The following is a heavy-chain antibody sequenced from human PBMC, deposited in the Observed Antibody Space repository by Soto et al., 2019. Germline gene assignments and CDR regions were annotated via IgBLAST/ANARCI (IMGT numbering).Heavy chain of an antibody. D-gene: IGHD4-17*01. CDR3: TTNYGDPRRSYYYYGMDV. CDR2: IKSKSDGGAT. V-gene: IGHV3-15*01. Sequence: GGSLRLSCAVSAFTFSNAWMNWVRQAPGKGLEWVGRIKSKSDGGATDYAAPVKGRFTIPRDDSKNTIYLQMNSLRMEDTALYYCTTNYGDPRRSYYYYGMDVWGQGTTVTVSS. J-gene: IGHJ6*02. CDR1: AFTFSNAW.